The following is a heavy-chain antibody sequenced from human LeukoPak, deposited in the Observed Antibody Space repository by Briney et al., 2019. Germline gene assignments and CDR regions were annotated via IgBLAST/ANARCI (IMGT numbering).Heavy chain of an antibody. J-gene: IGHJ4*02. CDR3: ARVGWLPHYYFDY. V-gene: IGHV4-31*03. CDR1: GGSISSGGYY. Sequence: PSQTLSLTCTVSGGSISSGGYYWSWIRQHPGKGLEWIGYIYYSGSTYYNPSLKSRVTISVDTSKNQFSLKLSSVTAADTAVYYCARVGWLPHYYFDYWGQGTLVTVSS. CDR2: IYYSGST. D-gene: IGHD5-12*01.